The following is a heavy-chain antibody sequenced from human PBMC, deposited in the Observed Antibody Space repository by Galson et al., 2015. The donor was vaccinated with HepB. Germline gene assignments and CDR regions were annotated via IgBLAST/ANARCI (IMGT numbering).Heavy chain of an antibody. D-gene: IGHD3-10*01. CDR2: ISYDGSNK. CDR3: ARTSYYYGPPPSSPYWYFDL. V-gene: IGHV3-30-3*01. CDR1: GFTFSSYA. J-gene: IGHJ2*01. Sequence: SLRLSCAASGFTFSSYAMHWVRQAPGKGLEWVAVISYDGSNKYYADSVKGRFTISRDNSKNTLYLQMNSLRAEDTAVYYCARTSYYYGPPPSSPYWYFDLWGRGTLVTVSS.